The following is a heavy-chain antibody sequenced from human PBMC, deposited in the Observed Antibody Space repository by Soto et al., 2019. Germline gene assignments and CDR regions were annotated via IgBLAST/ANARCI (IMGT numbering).Heavy chain of an antibody. CDR2: IYHSGST. V-gene: IGHV4-4*02. D-gene: IGHD3-22*01. Sequence: SETLSLTCAVSGGSISSNNWWGWVRQPPGKGLEWIGEIYHSGSTNYNPSLKSRVTISVDKSKKQFSLMLSSVTAADTAVYYCARGYYYDNSGYFDCWGQGTLVTVSS. J-gene: IGHJ4*02. CDR3: ARGYYYDNSGYFDC. CDR1: GGSISSNNW.